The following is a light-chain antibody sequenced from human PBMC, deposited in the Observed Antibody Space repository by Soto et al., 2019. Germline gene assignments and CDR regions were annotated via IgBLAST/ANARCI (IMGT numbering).Light chain of an antibody. V-gene: IGKV1-5*03. CDR2: KAS. CDR1: QSISTS. Sequence: DIQMTQSPSTLSASVGDRVTITCRANQSISTSLAWYQQKPGKAPNLLIQKASSLESGVPSRFSGSGSGTEFTLTISSLQPDDYATYYCQQYNRYSGTFGQGTKVEIK. CDR3: QQYNRYSGT. J-gene: IGKJ1*01.